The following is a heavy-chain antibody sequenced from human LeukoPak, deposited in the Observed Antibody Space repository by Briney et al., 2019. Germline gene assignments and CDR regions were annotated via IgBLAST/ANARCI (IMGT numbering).Heavy chain of an antibody. CDR3: AKSADMATNHFGY. Sequence: PGGSLRLSCAASGFTFSSYGMHWVRQAPGKGLEWVAVISYDGSNKYYADSVKGRFTIFRDNSKNTLYLQMNSLRAEDTAVYYCAKSADMATNHFGYWGQGTLVTVSS. J-gene: IGHJ4*02. CDR2: ISYDGSNK. D-gene: IGHD5-24*01. CDR1: GFTFSSYG. V-gene: IGHV3-30*18.